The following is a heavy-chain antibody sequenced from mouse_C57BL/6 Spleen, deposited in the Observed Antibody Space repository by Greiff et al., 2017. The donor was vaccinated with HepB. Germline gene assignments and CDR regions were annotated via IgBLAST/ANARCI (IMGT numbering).Heavy chain of an antibody. Sequence: VKLQESGAELVKPGASVKLSCKASGYTFTEYTIHWVKQRSGQGLEWIGWFYPGSGSIKCNEKFKDKATLTADKSSSTVYMELSRLTSEDSAVYFCARHKNPLTVVAPAMDYWGQGTSVTVSS. CDR1: GYTFTEYT. V-gene: IGHV1-62-2*01. J-gene: IGHJ4*01. CDR2: FYPGSGSI. CDR3: ARHKNPLTVVAPAMDY. D-gene: IGHD1-1*01.